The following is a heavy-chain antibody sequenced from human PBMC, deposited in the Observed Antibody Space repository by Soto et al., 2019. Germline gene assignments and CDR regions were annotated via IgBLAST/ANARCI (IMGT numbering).Heavy chain of an antibody. CDR2: ISGSGGST. V-gene: IGHV3-23*01. J-gene: IGHJ4*02. CDR3: AKEAFAWGFFDF. CDR1: GFTFSSYA. Sequence: EVQLLESGGGLVQPGGSLRLSCAASGFTFSSYAMTWVRQAPGKGLEWVSTISGSGGSTNYADSVKGRFTISRDNSNNTLYLQMNSLRAEDTAIYYCAKEAFAWGFFDFWGQGTLVTVSS. D-gene: IGHD3-9*01.